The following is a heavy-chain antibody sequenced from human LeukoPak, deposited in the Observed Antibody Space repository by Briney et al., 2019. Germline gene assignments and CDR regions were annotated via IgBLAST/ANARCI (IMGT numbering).Heavy chain of an antibody. CDR2: IYYSGST. Sequence: SETLSLTCTVSGGSISSYYWSWIRQPPGKGLEWIGYIYYSGSTNYNPSLKSRVTISVDTSKNQFSLKLSSVTAADTAVYYCARDRVSYDSSGLDAFDIWGQGTMVTVS. CDR3: ARDRVSYDSSGLDAFDI. J-gene: IGHJ3*02. V-gene: IGHV4-59*01. CDR1: GGSISSYY. D-gene: IGHD3-22*01.